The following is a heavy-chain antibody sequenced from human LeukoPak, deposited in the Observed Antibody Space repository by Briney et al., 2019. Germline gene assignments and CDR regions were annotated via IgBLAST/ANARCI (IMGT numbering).Heavy chain of an antibody. Sequence: SETLSLTCAVYGGSFSGYYWSWIRQPPGMGLEWIGEINHSGSTNYNPSLKSRVTISVDTSKNQFSLKLSSVTAADTAVYYCARRGAYDSSGYYQQGGFDYWGQGTLVTVSS. D-gene: IGHD3-22*01. J-gene: IGHJ4*02. V-gene: IGHV4-34*01. CDR3: ARRGAYDSSGYYQQGGFDY. CDR2: INHSGST. CDR1: GGSFSGYY.